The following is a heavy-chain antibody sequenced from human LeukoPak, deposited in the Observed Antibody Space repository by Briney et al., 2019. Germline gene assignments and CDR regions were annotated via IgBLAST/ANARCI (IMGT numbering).Heavy chain of an antibody. J-gene: IGHJ4*02. CDR1: GFTLRWSW. V-gene: IGHV3-7*01. Sequence: PGESLSLSCAASGFTLRWSWMIWIRQAPGKGLEWVANINPDGNEKRFVDSVEGRFTMSRDNAKNSLYLQMNRLRVEDTGIYYCAAWADRGYTYWGQGVLVTVSS. CDR2: INPDGNEK. D-gene: IGHD2-2*02. CDR3: AAWADRGYTY.